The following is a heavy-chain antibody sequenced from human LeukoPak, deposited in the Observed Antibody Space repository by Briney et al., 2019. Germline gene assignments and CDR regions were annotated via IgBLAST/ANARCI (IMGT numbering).Heavy chain of an antibody. V-gene: IGHV4-34*01. J-gene: IGHJ5*02. CDR3: ARIVVPAAIWWFDP. CDR2: INHSGST. D-gene: IGHD2-2*01. Sequence: SETLSLTCGVYGGSFSGYYWSWIRQPPGKGLEWIGEINHSGSTNYNPSLKSRVTISVDTSKNQFSLKLSSVTAADTAVYYCARIVVPAAIWWFDPWGQGTLVTVSS. CDR1: GGSFSGYY.